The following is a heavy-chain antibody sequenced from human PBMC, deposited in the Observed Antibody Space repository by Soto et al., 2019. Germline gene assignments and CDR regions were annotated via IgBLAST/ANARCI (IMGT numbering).Heavy chain of an antibody. CDR1: GFTFNNYA. J-gene: IGHJ6*03. Sequence: GGSLRLSCDASGFTFNNYAMSWVRQAPGRGLEWISSILDGGSSTYYADSVKGRFTISRDNSKNTLYLQMNSLRAEDTAVYYCAKFVSVVVAFYYYMDVWGKGTTVTVSS. D-gene: IGHD2-2*01. CDR3: AKFVSVVVAFYYYMDV. V-gene: IGHV3-23*01. CDR2: ILDGGSST.